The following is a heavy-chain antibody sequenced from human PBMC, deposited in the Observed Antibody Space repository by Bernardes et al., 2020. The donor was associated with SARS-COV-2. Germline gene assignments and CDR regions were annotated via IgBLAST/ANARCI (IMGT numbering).Heavy chain of an antibody. CDR2: IRPHSGDT. J-gene: IGHJ3*01. V-gene: IGHV1-2*02. D-gene: IGHD2-2*01. CDR3: ARADCTSTMCHRGAYGV. Sequence: ASVKVSCRASGYKFTGYYLHWVRRAPGQGLEWMGWIRPHSGDTKYSQKFQGRVTMTRDTSVNTAFMELRNLQSDDTAVYFCARADCTSTMCHRGAYGVWAQGTLVTVSS. CDR1: GYKFTGYY.